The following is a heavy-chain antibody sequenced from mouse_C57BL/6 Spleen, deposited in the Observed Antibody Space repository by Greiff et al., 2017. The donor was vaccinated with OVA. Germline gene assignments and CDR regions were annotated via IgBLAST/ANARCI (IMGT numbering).Heavy chain of an antibody. CDR3: ARAYKDAMDY. D-gene: IGHD6-5*01. CDR2: ISGGGGNT. J-gene: IGHJ4*01. Sequence: EVNLVESGGGLVKPGGSLKLSCAASGFTFSSYTMSWVRQTPEKRLEWVATISGGGGNTYYPDSVKGRFTISRDNAKNTLYLQMSSLRSEDTALYYCARAYKDAMDYWGQGTSVTVSS. V-gene: IGHV5-9*01. CDR1: GFTFSSYT.